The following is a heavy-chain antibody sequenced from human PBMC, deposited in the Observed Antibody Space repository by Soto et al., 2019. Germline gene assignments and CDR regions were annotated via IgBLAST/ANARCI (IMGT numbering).Heavy chain of an antibody. V-gene: IGHV3-30*04. J-gene: IGHJ4*02. D-gene: IGHD6-6*01. CDR3: TKSSGGSSSVGMDY. Sequence: QVQLVESGGGVVQPGRSLRLSCAVSGFIFKNYALNWVRQAPGKGLEWVASITGAGYNKYYADSVKGRFTISRDNSKNTLSLQMTALRVEDSSVYYCTKSSGGSSSVGMDYWGPGTLVTVSS. CDR2: ITGAGYNK. CDR1: GFIFKNYA.